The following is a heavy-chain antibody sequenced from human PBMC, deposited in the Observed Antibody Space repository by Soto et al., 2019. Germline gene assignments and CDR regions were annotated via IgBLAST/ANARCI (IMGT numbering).Heavy chain of an antibody. D-gene: IGHD6-13*01. J-gene: IGHJ4*02. V-gene: IGHV3-23*01. CDR3: AKSRVAAAGTAPFDY. CDR1: GFPFNSYA. CDR2: ISNSGGST. Sequence: GGSLRLSCAASGFPFNSYAMSWVRQAPGKGLEWVSTISNSGGSTYYADSVKGRFTISRDNSKNTLYLQMNSLRAEDTAVYYCAKSRVAAAGTAPFDYWGRGTLVTVSS.